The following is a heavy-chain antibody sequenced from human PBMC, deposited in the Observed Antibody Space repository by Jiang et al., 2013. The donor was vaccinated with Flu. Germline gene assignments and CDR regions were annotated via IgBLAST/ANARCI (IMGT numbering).Heavy chain of an antibody. J-gene: IGHJ4*02. CDR1: GGTFSSYA. V-gene: IGHV1-69*06. CDR3: ARDNDGRDGLQPGTPKNYFDY. Sequence: GAEVKKPGSSVKVSCKASGGTFSSYAISWVRQAPGQGLEWMGGIIPIFGTANYAQKFQGRVTITADKSTSTAYMELSSLRSEDTAVYYCARDNDGRDGLQPGTPKNYFDYWGQGTLVTVSS. D-gene: IGHD5-24*01. CDR2: IIPIFGTA.